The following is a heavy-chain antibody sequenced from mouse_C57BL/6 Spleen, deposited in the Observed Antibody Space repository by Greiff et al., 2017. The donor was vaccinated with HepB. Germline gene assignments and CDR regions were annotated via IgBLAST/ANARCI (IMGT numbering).Heavy chain of an antibody. CDR2: IDHSDSYT. D-gene: IGHD1-1*01. V-gene: IGHV1-59*01. Sequence: VQLQQPGAELVRPGTSVKLSCKASGYTFTSHWMHWVKQSPGQGLEWIGVIDHSDSYTNYNQKFKGKATLTVDTSSSTAYMQLSSLTSEDSAVYYYARGVSSTPYKYGSSYWYLDVWGKGTTVTVSS. J-gene: IGHJ1*03. CDR3: ARGVSSTPYKYGSSYWYLDV. CDR1: GYTFTSHW.